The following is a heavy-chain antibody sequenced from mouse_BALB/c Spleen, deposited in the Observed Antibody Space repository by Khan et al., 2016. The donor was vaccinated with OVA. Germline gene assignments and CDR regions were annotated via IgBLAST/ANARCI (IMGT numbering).Heavy chain of an antibody. Sequence: QMQLEESGPGLVQPSQSLSITCTVSGFSLNNYSVHWVRQSPGKGLEWLGVIWSAGSTDYNAAFISRMTISKDNSRNQIFFRMNSLQTNEQAIYYCARRGYDYGRGALFAYWGQGTLVTVSA. J-gene: IGHJ3*01. V-gene: IGHV2-2*02. CDR3: ARRGYDYGRGALFAY. CDR2: IWSAGST. D-gene: IGHD2-4*01. CDR1: GFSLNNYS.